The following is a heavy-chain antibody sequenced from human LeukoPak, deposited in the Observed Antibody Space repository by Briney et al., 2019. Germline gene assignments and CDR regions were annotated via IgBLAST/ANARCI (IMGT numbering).Heavy chain of an antibody. D-gene: IGHD2-15*01. CDR3: ARRLRIGAAEWFDP. CDR2: LDDSGNT. Sequence: PSETLSLTCSVCSGSVRSNYYSWAWIRQAPGKGLEWVGGLDDSGNTYYNPSLKSRLTMSVDTSKNHFSLNLKSVAAADTSVYYCARRLRIGAAEWFDPWGQGIMVTVSS. J-gene: IGHJ5*02. V-gene: IGHV4-39*02. CDR1: SGSVRSNYYS.